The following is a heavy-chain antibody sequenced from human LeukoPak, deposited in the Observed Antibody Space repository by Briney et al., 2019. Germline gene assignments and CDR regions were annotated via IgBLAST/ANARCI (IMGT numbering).Heavy chain of an antibody. V-gene: IGHV3-23*01. J-gene: IGHJ3*02. Sequence: GRSLRLSCAASGFTFSSYVMHWVRQAPGKGLEWVSGISYDSGTRNYADSVKGRCTISRDNAENTLYLQVNSLRADDTAVYYCARDGFNYDSRNNDGFDIWGQGAMVAVSS. CDR2: ISYDSGTR. D-gene: IGHD4-11*01. CDR1: GFTFSSYV. CDR3: ARDGFNYDSRNNDGFDI.